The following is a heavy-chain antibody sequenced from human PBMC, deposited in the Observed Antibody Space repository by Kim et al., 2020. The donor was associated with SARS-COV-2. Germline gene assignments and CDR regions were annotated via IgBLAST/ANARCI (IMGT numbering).Heavy chain of an antibody. J-gene: IGHJ5*02. Sequence: SETLSLTCTVSGGSISSSSYYWGWIRQPPGKGLEWIGSIYYSGSTYYNPSLKSRVTISVDTSKNQFSLKLSSVTAADTAVYYCARLYRMVRGPPNWFDPWGQGTLVTVSS. CDR1: GGSISSSSYY. V-gene: IGHV4-39*01. CDR3: ARLYRMVRGPPNWFDP. D-gene: IGHD3-10*01. CDR2: IYYSGST.